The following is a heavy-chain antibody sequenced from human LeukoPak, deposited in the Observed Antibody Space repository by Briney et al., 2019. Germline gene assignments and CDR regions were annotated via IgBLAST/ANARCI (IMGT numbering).Heavy chain of an antibody. CDR1: GYTFTSYD. J-gene: IGHJ5*02. D-gene: IGHD3-9*01. CDR3: ARGTPAERYFDWNNWFDP. Sequence: ASVKVSFKSSGYTFTSYDINWVRQATGQGLEWMGWMNPNSGSTGYSQKFQGRVTMTRDTSISTAYMELSSLRSEDTAVYYCARGTPAERYFDWNNWFDPWGQGTLVTVSS. CDR2: MNPNSGST. V-gene: IGHV1-8*01.